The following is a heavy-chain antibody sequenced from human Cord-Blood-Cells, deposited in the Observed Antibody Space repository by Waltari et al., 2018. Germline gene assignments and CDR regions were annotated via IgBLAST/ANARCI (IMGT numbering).Heavy chain of an antibody. V-gene: IGHV1-3*01. D-gene: IGHD4-4*01. Sequence: QVQLVQSGAEVKKPGASVKVSCKASGYTFTSYAMHWVRQAPGQRLEWMGWINAGNGNTKYSQKFQGRVTITRDTSARTADMELSSLRSEDTAVYYCARKPYSNYAFDIWGQGTMVTVSS. CDR1: GYTFTSYA. J-gene: IGHJ3*02. CDR2: INAGNGNT. CDR3: ARKPYSNYAFDI.